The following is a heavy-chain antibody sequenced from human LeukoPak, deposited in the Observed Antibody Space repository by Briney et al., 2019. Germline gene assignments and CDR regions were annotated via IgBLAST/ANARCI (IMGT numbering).Heavy chain of an antibody. CDR3: ARGSRSSSWGGGAFDI. Sequence: RSLRLSCAASGINFITYALHWVRQAPGKGLEWVAVISDDGVNKYFAESVKGRFTISRDNSEKTLYLQMNSLRVEDTAIYYCARGSRSSSWGGGAFDIWGQGTAVTVSS. J-gene: IGHJ3*02. CDR2: ISDDGVNK. D-gene: IGHD6-6*01. CDR1: GINFITYA. V-gene: IGHV3-30-3*01.